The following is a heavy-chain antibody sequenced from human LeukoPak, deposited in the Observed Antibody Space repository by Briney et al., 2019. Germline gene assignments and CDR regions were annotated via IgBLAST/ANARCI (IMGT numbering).Heavy chain of an antibody. J-gene: IGHJ4*02. Sequence: PSETLSLTCTVSGGSISSSSYYWGWIRQPPGEGLGWIVSIYYSASTYYNPSLKSRVTISVDTSKNQFSLKLSSVTAADTAVYYCATLFGSSSPAYYFDYWGQGTLVTVSS. CDR3: ATLFGSSSPAYYFDY. CDR1: GGSISSSSYY. D-gene: IGHD6-13*01. V-gene: IGHV4-39*01. CDR2: IYYSAST.